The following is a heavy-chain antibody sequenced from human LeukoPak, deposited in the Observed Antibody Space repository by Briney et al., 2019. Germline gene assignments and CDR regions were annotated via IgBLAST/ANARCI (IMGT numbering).Heavy chain of an antibody. V-gene: IGHV1-8*01. Sequence: ASVKVSCKASGYTFTSYDINWVRQATGQGLEWMGWMNPNSGNTGYAQKFQGRVTMTRNTSISTAYMELSSLRSEDTAVYCCARGGSGWLPFDYWGQGTLVTVSS. CDR2: MNPNSGNT. D-gene: IGHD6-19*01. CDR1: GYTFTSYD. J-gene: IGHJ4*02. CDR3: ARGGSGWLPFDY.